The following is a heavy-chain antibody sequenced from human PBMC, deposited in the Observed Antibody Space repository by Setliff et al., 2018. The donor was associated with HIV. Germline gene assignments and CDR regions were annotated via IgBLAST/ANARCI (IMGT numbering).Heavy chain of an antibody. V-gene: IGHV1-24*01. J-gene: IGHJ6*03. D-gene: IGHD4-17*01. CDR1: GYTLTELS. CDR3: ATRGDLLGRRASTVTVYYYYLDV. CDR2: FVPEHSET. Sequence: ASVKVSCKVSGYTLTELSIHWVRQAPGKGLEWMGGFVPEHSETIYAQKFQGRVTMTEDTSTDTAFMERSGLTSEDTAVYYCATRGDLLGRRASTVTVYYYYLDVWGNGTTVTVSS.